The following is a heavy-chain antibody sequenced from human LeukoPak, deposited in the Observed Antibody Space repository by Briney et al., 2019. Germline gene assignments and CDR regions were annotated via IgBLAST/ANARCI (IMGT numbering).Heavy chain of an antibody. J-gene: IGHJ5*02. CDR3: VRQFWA. CDR2: VYSGGGT. D-gene: IGHD3-16*01. Sequence: PGGSLRLSCAASGFTFSNAWMSWVRQAPGKGLEWVSVVYSGGGTDYADSVKGRFTISRDIPKNTLYLQMNGLRVEDTAVYYCVRQFWAWGQGTLVTVSS. V-gene: IGHV3-66*04. CDR1: GFTFSNAW.